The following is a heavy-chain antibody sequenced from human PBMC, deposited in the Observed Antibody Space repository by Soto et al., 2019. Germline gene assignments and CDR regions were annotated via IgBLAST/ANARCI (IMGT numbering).Heavy chain of an antibody. CDR2: IIPVVGTT. Sequence: QVQLVQSGAEVKKPGSSVKVSCKASGDTFTTNSLNWVRQAPGQGLEWMGGIIPVVGTTKYAQKYQARVTITGDKSTNTAYMEASSLRSGDTAVYCCARGLLSATTWLDYWRQGTAVNASS. D-gene: IGHD1-26*01. CDR3: ARGLLSATTWLDY. V-gene: IGHV1-69*06. CDR1: GDTFTTNS. J-gene: IGHJ4*02.